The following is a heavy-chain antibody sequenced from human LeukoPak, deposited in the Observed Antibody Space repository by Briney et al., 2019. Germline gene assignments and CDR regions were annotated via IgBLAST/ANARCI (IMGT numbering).Heavy chain of an antibody. D-gene: IGHD6-19*01. CDR3: ARGSVAGTFYDY. J-gene: IGHJ4*02. CDR2: IIPIFGTA. CDR1: GYTFTGYY. V-gene: IGHV1-69*05. Sequence: GASVKVSCKASGYTFTGYYMHWVRQAPGQGLEWMGRIIPIFGTANYAQKFQGRVTITTDESTSTAYMELSSLRSEDTAVYYCARGSVAGTFYDYWGQGTLVTVSS.